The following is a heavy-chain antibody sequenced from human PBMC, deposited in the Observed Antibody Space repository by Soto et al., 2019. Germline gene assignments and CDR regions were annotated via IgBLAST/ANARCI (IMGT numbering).Heavy chain of an antibody. Sequence: QVQLVQSGAEVKKPGASVKVSCKASGYTFTSYAMHWVRQAPGQRLEWMGWFNAGNGTTKYSEKFQGSVTITRDTSASTAYMELSSLRSEDTAVYYCAREVGPQLSWSYGLNWFDPWGQGTLVTVSS. V-gene: IGHV1-3*01. CDR3: AREVGPQLSWSYGLNWFDP. D-gene: IGHD1-26*01. CDR1: GYTFTSYA. J-gene: IGHJ5*02. CDR2: FNAGNGTT.